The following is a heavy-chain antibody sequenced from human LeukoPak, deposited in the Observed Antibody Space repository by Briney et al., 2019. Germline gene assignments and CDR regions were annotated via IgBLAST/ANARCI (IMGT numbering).Heavy chain of an antibody. CDR3: ARELWFVNAPGSWFDP. J-gene: IGHJ5*02. V-gene: IGHV4-30-2*01. D-gene: IGHD3-10*01. Sequence: SQTLSLTCAVSGGSISSGDYSWSWIRQPPGKGLEWIGYIFHSGSTYYNPSLKSRVTISVDRSKNQFSLKLSSVTAADTAVYYCARELWFVNAPGSWFDPWGQGTLVTVSS. CDR2: IFHSGST. CDR1: GGSISSGDYS.